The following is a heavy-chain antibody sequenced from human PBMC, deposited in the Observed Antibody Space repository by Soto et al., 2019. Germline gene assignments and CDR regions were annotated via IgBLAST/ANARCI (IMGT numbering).Heavy chain of an antibody. CDR3: ARGYTAAMVPSSGYFDY. CDR1: GFTFSSYA. V-gene: IGHV3-30-3*01. Sequence: GGSLRLSCAASGFTFSSYAMHWVRQAPGKGLEWVAVISYDGSNKYYADSVKGRFTISRDNSKNTLYLQMNSLRAEDTAVYYCARGYTAAMVPSSGYFDYWGQGTLVTVSS. J-gene: IGHJ4*02. CDR2: ISYDGSNK. D-gene: IGHD5-18*01.